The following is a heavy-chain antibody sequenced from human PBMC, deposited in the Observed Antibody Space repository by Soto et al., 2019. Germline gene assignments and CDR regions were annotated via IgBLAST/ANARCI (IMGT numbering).Heavy chain of an antibody. D-gene: IGHD2-8*01. CDR2: IYPDSGGT. J-gene: IGHJ4*02. V-gene: IGHV1-2*02. CDR1: GYTFSGFY. Sequence: ASLKVSCKTSGYTFSGFYIHWVRQAPGQGLESMGWIYPDSGGTDYAQKFQGRVTMTRDTSISTAYMELSRLRSDDTAVYYCRVTGVSEVDYWGQGXLVPVYS. CDR3: RVTGVSEVDY.